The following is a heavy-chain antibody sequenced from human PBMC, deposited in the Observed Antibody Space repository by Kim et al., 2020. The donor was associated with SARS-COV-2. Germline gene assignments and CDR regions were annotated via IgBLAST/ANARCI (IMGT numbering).Heavy chain of an antibody. V-gene: IGHV4-31*02. J-gene: IGHJ4*02. CDR3: ARGRRDAAAAMDY. Sequence: HPSLKSRVTISVDTSKNQFSLRLSSVTAADTDVYYCARGRRDAAAAMDYWGQGTLVTVSS. D-gene: IGHD2-2*01.